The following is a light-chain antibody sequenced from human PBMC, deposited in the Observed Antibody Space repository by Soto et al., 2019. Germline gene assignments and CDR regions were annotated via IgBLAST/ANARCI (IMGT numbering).Light chain of an antibody. CDR1: SSNIGTNY. CDR2: GSS. Sequence: QSVLTQPPSASGTPGQRVTISCSGSSSNIGTNYVSWYQQLPGTAPKLLVFGSSNRPSGVPVPDRFSGSKSGTSASLTITGLQAEDEGDYYCQSYDSTLDDRSVFGTGTKV. CDR3: QSYDSTLDDRSV. V-gene: IGLV1-40*01. J-gene: IGLJ1*01.